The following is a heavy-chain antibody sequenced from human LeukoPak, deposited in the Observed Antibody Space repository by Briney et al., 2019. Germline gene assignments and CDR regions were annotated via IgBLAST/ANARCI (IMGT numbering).Heavy chain of an antibody. J-gene: IGHJ3*02. Sequence: GESLKISCKGSGYSFSNYWIGWVRQMPGKGLEWMGIIYPGDSDTRYSPSFQGQVTISADKSISTAYLQWSSLKASDTAMYYCARRERIAARPGAFDIWGQGTMVTVSS. V-gene: IGHV5-51*01. CDR2: IYPGDSDT. CDR1: GYSFSNYW. D-gene: IGHD6-6*01. CDR3: ARRERIAARPGAFDI.